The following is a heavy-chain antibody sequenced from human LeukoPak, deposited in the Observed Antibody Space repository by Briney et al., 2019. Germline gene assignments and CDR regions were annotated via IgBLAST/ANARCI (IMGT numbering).Heavy chain of an antibody. D-gene: IGHD1-14*01. CDR1: GGSFSGYY. CDR3: ARGQPFSGSPDNCFDP. J-gene: IGHJ5*02. Sequence: SETLSLTCAVSGGSFSGYYWSWIRQPPGKGLEWIGEINHSRGINYNPSLKSRVTISMDTSKNQFSLNLSSVTAADTAVYSCARGQPFSGSPDNCFDPWGQGTLVTVSS. V-gene: IGHV4-34*01. CDR2: INHSRGI.